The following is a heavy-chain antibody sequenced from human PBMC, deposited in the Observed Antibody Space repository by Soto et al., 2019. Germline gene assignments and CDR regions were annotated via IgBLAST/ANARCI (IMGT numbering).Heavy chain of an antibody. V-gene: IGHV1-69*13. J-gene: IGHJ4*02. CDR2: IIPIFGTA. Sequence: SVKVSCKASGGTFSSYAISWVRQAPGQGLEWMGGIIPIFGTANYAQKFQGRVTITADESTSTAYMELSSLRSEDTAAYYCARGYYYDSSGFGGFDYWGQGTLVTVSS. D-gene: IGHD3-22*01. CDR1: GGTFSSYA. CDR3: ARGYYYDSSGFGGFDY.